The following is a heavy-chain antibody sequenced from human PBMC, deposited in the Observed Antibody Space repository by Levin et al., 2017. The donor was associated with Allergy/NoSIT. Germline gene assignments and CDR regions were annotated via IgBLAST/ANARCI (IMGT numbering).Heavy chain of an antibody. CDR3: ARGGGYCTSDTCYGCFLDY. CDR2: ISSLSDAI. CDR1: GFAFSRYT. J-gene: IGHJ4*02. V-gene: IGHV3-48*01. Sequence: GGSLRLSCAASGFAFSRYTIHWVRQAPGKGLEWISYISSLSDAISYADSVKGRFTVSRDNAKSALYLQMNRLRAEDTAMYYCARGGGYCTSDTCYGCFLDYWGQGTVVTVSS. D-gene: IGHD2-15*01.